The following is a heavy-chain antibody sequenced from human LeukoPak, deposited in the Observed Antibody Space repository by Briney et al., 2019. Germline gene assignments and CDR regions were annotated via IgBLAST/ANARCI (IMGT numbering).Heavy chain of an antibody. J-gene: IGHJ6*02. CDR1: GGTFSSYA. V-gene: IGHV1-69*04. CDR3: ARDLRRDFYYYYGMDV. CDR2: IVPILGIA. Sequence: SVKVSCKASGGTFSSYAISWVRQAPGQGLEWMGRIVPILGIANYAQKFQGRVTITADKSTSTAYMELSSLRSEDTAVYYCARDLRRDFYYYYGMDVWGQGTTVTVSS. D-gene: IGHD5/OR15-5a*01.